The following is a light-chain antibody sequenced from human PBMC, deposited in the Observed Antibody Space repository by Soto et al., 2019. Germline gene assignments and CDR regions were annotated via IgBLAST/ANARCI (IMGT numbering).Light chain of an antibody. J-gene: IGKJ5*01. Sequence: AIQLTQSPSSLSASVGDRVTITCRASQGISRALAWYQQKPGKAPELLIYAASTLQSGVPSRFSGSGSGTDFTLTISCLQSEDFATYYCQQYYSFPITFGQGTRLEI. CDR2: AAS. CDR3: QQYYSFPIT. CDR1: QGISRA. V-gene: IGKV1-13*02.